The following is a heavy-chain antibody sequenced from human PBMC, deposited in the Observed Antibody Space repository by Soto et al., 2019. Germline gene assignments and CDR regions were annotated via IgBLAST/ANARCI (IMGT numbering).Heavy chain of an antibody. CDR2: MSGTSADT. CDR1: GFMFSAYA. Sequence: DVHLLESGGGLVQPGGSLRLSCAASGFMFSAYAMHWVRQAPGQGLEWVSSMSGTSADTYYADSVKGRFTVSRDSSKDTLYLQLNSLRAEDTALSLCAREDGGGPFDYWGQGTLVIVSS. J-gene: IGHJ4*02. V-gene: IGHV3-23*01. D-gene: IGHD2-15*01. CDR3: AREDGGGPFDY.